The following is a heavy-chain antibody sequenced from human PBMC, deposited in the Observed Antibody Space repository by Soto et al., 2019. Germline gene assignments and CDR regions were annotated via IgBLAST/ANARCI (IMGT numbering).Heavy chain of an antibody. CDR3: ARESEDLTSNFDY. CDR2: ISSTTNYI. J-gene: IGHJ4*02. V-gene: IGHV3-21*06. Sequence: GGSLRLSCPASGFTFTRYSMNWVRQAPGKGLEWVSSISSTTNYIYYGDSMKGRFTISRDNAKNSLYLEMNSLRAEDTAVYYCARESEDLTSNFDYWGQGTLVTVSS. CDR1: GFTFTRYS.